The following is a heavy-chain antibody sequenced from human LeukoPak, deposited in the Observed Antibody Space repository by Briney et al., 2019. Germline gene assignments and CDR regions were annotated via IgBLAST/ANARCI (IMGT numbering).Heavy chain of an antibody. CDR1: GFTFSSYA. CDR3: AIMHPYYDGNGYWVQ. CDR2: ISVSGTST. D-gene: IGHD3-22*01. J-gene: IGHJ4*02. Sequence: PGGSLRLSCAASGFTFSSYAMSWVRQAPGKGLEWVSGISVSGTSTSNADFVKGRFTISRDNPRNTLYLQMNSLRAEDTALYYCAIMHPYYDGNGYWVQWGQGTLVTVSS. V-gene: IGHV3-23*01.